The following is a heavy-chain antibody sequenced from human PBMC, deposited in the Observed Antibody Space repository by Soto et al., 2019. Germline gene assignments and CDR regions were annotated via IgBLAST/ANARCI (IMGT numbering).Heavy chain of an antibody. CDR2: IYYSGST. CDR3: ARYGSGYYQTITDDAFDI. J-gene: IGHJ3*02. CDR1: GGSISSYY. V-gene: IGHV4-59*01. D-gene: IGHD3-22*01. Sequence: SETLSLTCTVSGGSISSYYWSWIRQPPGKGLEWIGYIYYSGSTNYNPSLKSRVTISVDTSKNQFSLKLSSVTAADTAVYYCARYGSGYYQTITDDAFDIWGQGTMVTVSS.